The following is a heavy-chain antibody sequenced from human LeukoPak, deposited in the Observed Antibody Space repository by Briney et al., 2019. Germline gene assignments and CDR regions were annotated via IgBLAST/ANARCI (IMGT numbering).Heavy chain of an antibody. CDR1: GYSISSGYY. Sequence: SETLSLTCTVSGYSISSGYYWGWIRQPPGKGLEWIGSIYYSGSTYYNPSLKSRVTISVDTSKNQFSLKLSSVTAADTAVYYCARHDIEAAAGKGYWGQGTLVTVSS. V-gene: IGHV4-38-2*02. J-gene: IGHJ4*02. CDR2: IYYSGST. D-gene: IGHD6-13*01. CDR3: ARHDIEAAAGKGY.